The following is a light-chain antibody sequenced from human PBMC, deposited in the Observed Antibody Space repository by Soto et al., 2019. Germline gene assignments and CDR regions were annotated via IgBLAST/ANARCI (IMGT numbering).Light chain of an antibody. V-gene: IGKV2-28*01. Sequence: DIVMTQSPLSLPVTPGEPASISCRSSQSLLHSNGYNYLDWYLQKPGQSPQLLIYLGSNRASGVPDRFSGSGAGTDYTLKISRVEAEDVGDYYCMQALQTPITFGPGTKVDIK. J-gene: IGKJ3*01. CDR2: LGS. CDR1: QSLLHSNGYNY. CDR3: MQALQTPIT.